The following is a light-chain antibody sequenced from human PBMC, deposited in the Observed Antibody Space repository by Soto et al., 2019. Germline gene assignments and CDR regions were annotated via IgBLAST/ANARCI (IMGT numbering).Light chain of an antibody. CDR1: ESVSS. CDR3: QLPEYWPLT. J-gene: IGKJ4*01. CDR2: GAS. Sequence: ETLMTQSPGTLSVSPGEGATLSCRASESVSSLAWYQQKPGQAPRLLIYGASTRATGIPARFSGSGSGTEFTLTISSLQSEDFAVYYCQLPEYWPLTFGGGTKVDIK. V-gene: IGKV3-15*01.